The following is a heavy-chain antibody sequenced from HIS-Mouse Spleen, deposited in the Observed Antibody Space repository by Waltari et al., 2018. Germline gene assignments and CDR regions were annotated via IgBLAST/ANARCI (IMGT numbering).Heavy chain of an antibody. Sequence: EVQLVESGGGLVQPGGSLRLSCAASGFTFSSYWMSWVRQAPGKGLAGGANIKQDGSEKYYVDSVKGRFTISRDNAKNSLYLQMNSLRAEDTAVYYCARGLDAFDIWGQGTMVTVSS. CDR1: GFTFSSYW. CDR2: IKQDGSEK. CDR3: ARGLDAFDI. J-gene: IGHJ3*02. D-gene: IGHD6-19*01. V-gene: IGHV3-7*01.